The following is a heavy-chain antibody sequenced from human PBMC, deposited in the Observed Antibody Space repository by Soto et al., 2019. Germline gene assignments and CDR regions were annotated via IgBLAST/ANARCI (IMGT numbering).Heavy chain of an antibody. Sequence: ASVKVSCKASGYTFTSYAMHWVRQAPGQRLEWMGWINAGNGSTKYSQKFQGRVTITRDTSASTAYMELSSLRSEDTAVYYCARGPPRLVADYWGQGTLVTVSS. J-gene: IGHJ4*02. V-gene: IGHV1-3*01. CDR2: INAGNGST. CDR1: GYTFTSYA. D-gene: IGHD2-15*01. CDR3: ARGPPRLVADY.